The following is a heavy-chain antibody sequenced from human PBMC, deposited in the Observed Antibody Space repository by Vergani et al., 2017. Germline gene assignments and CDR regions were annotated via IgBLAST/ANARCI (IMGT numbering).Heavy chain of an antibody. Sequence: QVQLVESGGGVVQPGRSLRLSCAASGFTFSSSGMHWVRQAPGKGLEWVAVISYDGSNKYYADSVKGRFTISRDNSKNTLYLQMNSLGAEDTAVYYCAKVGGFGRGGVYWGQGTLVTVSS. CDR3: AKVGGFGRGGVY. CDR2: ISYDGSNK. CDR1: GFTFSSSG. J-gene: IGHJ4*02. D-gene: IGHD2-8*01. V-gene: IGHV3-30*18.